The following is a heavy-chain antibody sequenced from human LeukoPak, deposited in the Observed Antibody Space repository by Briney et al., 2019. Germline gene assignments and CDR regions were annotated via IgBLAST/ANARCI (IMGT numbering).Heavy chain of an antibody. V-gene: IGHV3-74*01. J-gene: IGHJ4*02. D-gene: IGHD6-19*01. CDR1: DFGSHH. CDR2: VSTDGIGT. CDR3: ARGGYSSGLDY. Sequence: GGSLRLSCVASDFGSHHMHWVRQAPGKGLVWVSRVSTDGIGTAYADSVKGRFIISRDNAKNTVYLQMNSLRAEDTAVYYCARGGYSSGLDYWGQGTLVTVSS.